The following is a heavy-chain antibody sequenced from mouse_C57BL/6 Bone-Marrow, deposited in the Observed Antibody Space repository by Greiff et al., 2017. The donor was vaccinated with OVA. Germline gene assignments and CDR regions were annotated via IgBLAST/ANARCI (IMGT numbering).Heavy chain of an antibody. CDR3: ARNNFLLRSSMDY. J-gene: IGHJ4*01. V-gene: IGHV1-47*01. Sequence: VQLQQSGAELVKPGASVKMSCKASGYTFTTYPIEWMKQNHGKSLEWIGNFHPYNDDTKYNEKFKGKATLTVAKSSSTVYLELSRLTSDDSAVYYCARNNFLLRSSMDYWGQGTSVTVSS. D-gene: IGHD1-1*01. CDR1: GYTFTTYP. CDR2: FHPYNDDT.